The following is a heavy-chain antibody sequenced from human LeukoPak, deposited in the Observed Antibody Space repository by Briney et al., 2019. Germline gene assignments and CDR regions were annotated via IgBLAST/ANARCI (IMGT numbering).Heavy chain of an antibody. CDR1: GFIFSNYY. Sequence: GGSLRLSCAASGFIFSNYYMSWIRQAPGKGLEWVSYISSSGSIIYYADSVKGRFTISRDNAKNSMYLQMNSLRAEDTAVYYCARDRDVDTAMVISFGYWGQGTLVTVSS. V-gene: IGHV3-11*01. D-gene: IGHD5-18*01. CDR3: ARDRDVDTAMVISFGY. J-gene: IGHJ4*02. CDR2: ISSSGSII.